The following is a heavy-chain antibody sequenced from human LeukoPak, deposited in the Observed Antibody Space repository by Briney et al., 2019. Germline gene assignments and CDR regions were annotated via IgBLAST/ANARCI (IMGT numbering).Heavy chain of an antibody. CDR3: ARVVSGNYAAYYFDY. V-gene: IGHV3-48*03. Sequence: GGSLRLSCAASGFTFSNYEFNWVRQAPGKGLECVPYISSGGSSIYYADSVKGRFTISRNNAMDSLYLQMNSLRAEVTAVYYCARVVSGNYAAYYFDYWGQGTLVTVSS. CDR1: GFTFSNYE. J-gene: IGHJ4*02. CDR2: ISSGGSSI. D-gene: IGHD1-26*01.